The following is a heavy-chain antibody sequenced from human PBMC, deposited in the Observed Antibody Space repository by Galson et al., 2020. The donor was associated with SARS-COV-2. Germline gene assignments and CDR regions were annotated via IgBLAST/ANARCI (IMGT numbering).Heavy chain of an antibody. D-gene: IGHD3-10*01. CDR1: GYTVGSRW. V-gene: IGHV3-53*01. J-gene: IGHJ4*02. Sequence: GSLRLSGAASGYTVGSRWIRWVRQAPGKGLEWASLIEDAANPFSADSIKGRFTISRDNSRNIVFLQMTSLRAVDTAVYYCLREGDTIYPDYWGPGTLVTVSS. CDR3: LREGDTIYPDY. CDR2: IEDAANP.